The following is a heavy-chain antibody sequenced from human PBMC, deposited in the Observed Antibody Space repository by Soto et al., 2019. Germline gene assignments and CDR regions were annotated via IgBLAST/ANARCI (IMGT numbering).Heavy chain of an antibody. CDR3: ARGFHQLLVSGIAAELNWFDP. CDR1: GGSFSGYY. J-gene: IGHJ5*02. D-gene: IGHD6-13*01. Sequence: PSETLSLTCAVYGGSFSGYYWCWIRQPPGKGLEWIGEINHSGSTNYNPSLKSRVTISVDTSKNQFSLKLSSVTAADTAVYYCARGFHQLLVSGIAAELNWFDPWGQGTLVTVSS. V-gene: IGHV4-34*01. CDR2: INHSGST.